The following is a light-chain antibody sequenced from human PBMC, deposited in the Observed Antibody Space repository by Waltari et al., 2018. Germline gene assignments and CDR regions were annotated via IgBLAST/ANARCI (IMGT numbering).Light chain of an antibody. CDR2: WAS. CDR3: QQYYSIPYT. CDR1: PSVFFSSNNKSY. J-gene: IGKJ2*01. V-gene: IGKV4-1*01. Sequence: DIVMTQSPDSLAVYLGGGTTINCTAIPSVFFSSNNKSYLTWYQQKPGQPPKLLIYWASTRESGVPDRFSGSGSGADFTLTISSLQAEDVAVYYCQQYYSIPYTFGQGTKLEIK.